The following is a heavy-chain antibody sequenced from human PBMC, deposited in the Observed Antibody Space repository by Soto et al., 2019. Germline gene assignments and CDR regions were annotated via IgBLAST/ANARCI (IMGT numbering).Heavy chain of an antibody. CDR3: ARIWVGYCSAGSCYSFYYMDV. V-gene: IGHV4-39*01. Sequence: QLQLQESGPGLVKPSETLSLTCTVSGGSISSSSHYWGWIRQSPGKGLEWIGSIYYRGSTHYNPSLKSRGTISVDTSKNQFPLKLNSVTAADTAVYFCARIWVGYCSAGSCYSFYYMDVWGKGTTVTVSS. CDR2: IYYRGST. D-gene: IGHD2-15*01. CDR1: GGSISSSSHY. J-gene: IGHJ6*03.